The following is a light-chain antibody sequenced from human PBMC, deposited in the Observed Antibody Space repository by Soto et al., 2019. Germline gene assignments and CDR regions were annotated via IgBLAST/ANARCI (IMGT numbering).Light chain of an antibody. V-gene: IGKV3-20*01. J-gene: IGKJ2*01. CDR3: QQYGNSPPNT. CDR1: QSVSSSY. Sequence: EIVLTQSPGTLSLSPGERATLSCRASQSVSSSYLAWYQQKPGQAPRLLIYGASSRATGIPDRFSGSGSGTGFTLTISRLEPEDFAVYFCQQYGNSPPNTFGQGTK. CDR2: GAS.